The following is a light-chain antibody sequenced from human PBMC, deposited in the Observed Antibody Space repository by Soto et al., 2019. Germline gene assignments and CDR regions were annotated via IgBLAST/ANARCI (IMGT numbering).Light chain of an antibody. V-gene: IGLV1-44*01. J-gene: IGLJ7*01. Sequence: QSVLTQPPSASGTPGQRVTISCSGSSSNIGSHTVNWYQQVPGTAPKLLIYNNNQRPSGVPDRFSGSKSGTSASLAISGLQSEDEADYYCAAWHDSLNGPVFGGGTQLTV. CDR1: SSNIGSHT. CDR2: NNN. CDR3: AAWHDSLNGPV.